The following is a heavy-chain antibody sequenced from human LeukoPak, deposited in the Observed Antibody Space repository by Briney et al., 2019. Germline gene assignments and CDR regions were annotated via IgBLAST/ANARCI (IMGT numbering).Heavy chain of an antibody. V-gene: IGHV3-23*01. CDR2: ISGSGGST. CDR1: GFTFSSYA. D-gene: IGHD3-22*01. CDR3: AKDDSPSRETMIVG. J-gene: IGHJ4*02. Sequence: GGSLRLSCAASGFTFSSYAMGWVRQAPVKGLEWVSAISGSGGSTYYADSVKGRFTISRDNSKNTLYLQMNSLRAEDTAVYYCAKDDSPSRETMIVGWGQGTLVTVSS.